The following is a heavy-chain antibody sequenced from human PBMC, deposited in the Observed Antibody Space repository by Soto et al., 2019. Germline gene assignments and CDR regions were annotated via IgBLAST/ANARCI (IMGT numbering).Heavy chain of an antibody. CDR1: GGSFSGYY. Sequence: SETLSLTCAVYGGSFSGYYWSWIRQPPGKGLEWIGEINHSGSTNYNPSLKSRVTISVDTSKNQFSLKLSSVTAADTAVYCCARGYCSGGSCQTFFDYWGQGTLVTVSS. CDR2: INHSGST. CDR3: ARGYCSGGSCQTFFDY. D-gene: IGHD2-15*01. V-gene: IGHV4-34*01. J-gene: IGHJ4*02.